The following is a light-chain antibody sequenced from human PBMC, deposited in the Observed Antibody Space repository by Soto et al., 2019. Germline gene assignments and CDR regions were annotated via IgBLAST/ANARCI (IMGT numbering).Light chain of an antibody. Sequence: DVQVTQSPSSLSASVGSRFTITCRASQNINRYLNWFQQKTGKAPKLLIYAASSLQSGVPSRLSGSGYGTDFTLSISSLQTEDSATYYCQQSYNTLWTFGQGTQVDIK. J-gene: IGKJ1*01. CDR3: QQSYNTLWT. CDR2: AAS. V-gene: IGKV1-39*01. CDR1: QNINRY.